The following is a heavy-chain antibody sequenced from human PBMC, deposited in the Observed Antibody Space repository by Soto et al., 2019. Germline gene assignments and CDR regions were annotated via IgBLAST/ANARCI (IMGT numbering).Heavy chain of an antibody. D-gene: IGHD1-26*01. CDR1: GGTFSSYT. CDR2: ITPTLNIA. V-gene: IGHV1-69*01. J-gene: IGHJ4*02. CDR3: ARGYYSGSNLPSFDY. Sequence: QLQLVQSGAEVREPGSSVKVSCKASGGTFSSYTVIWVRQAPGQGLEWMGGITPTLNIAKYAEKFQGRVTITADESTSTVNMHLSSLRSEDTAVYFCARGYYSGSNLPSFDYWGQGTLVAVSS.